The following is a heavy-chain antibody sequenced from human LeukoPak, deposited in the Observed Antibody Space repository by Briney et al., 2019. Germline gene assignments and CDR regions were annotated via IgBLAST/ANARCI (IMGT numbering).Heavy chain of an antibody. Sequence: GGSLRLSCVDSGFTFSTYWMSWVRQAPGKGLEWVANIKEDGSERYYVGSVKGRFTISRDNAKNSLYLQMNSLRAEDTAMYYCARGGGLDVWGQGATVTVSS. CDR1: GFTFSTYW. J-gene: IGHJ6*02. V-gene: IGHV3-7*03. CDR2: IKEDGSER. CDR3: ARGGGLDV. D-gene: IGHD3-16*01.